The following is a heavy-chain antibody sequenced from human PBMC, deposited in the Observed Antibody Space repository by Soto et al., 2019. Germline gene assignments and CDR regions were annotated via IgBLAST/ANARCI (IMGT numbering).Heavy chain of an antibody. V-gene: IGHV1-18*01. CDR2: ISAYNGNT. J-gene: IGHJ4*02. CDR3: ARAVGRDGSSWHRGAFDC. CDR1: GGTFSSYA. Sequence: GASVKVSCKASGGTFSSYAISWVRQAPGQGLEWMGWISAYNGNTNYAQKLQGRVTMTTDTSTSTAYMELRSLRSDDTAVYYCARAVGRDGSSWHRGAFDCWGQGSLVTVSS. D-gene: IGHD2-2*01.